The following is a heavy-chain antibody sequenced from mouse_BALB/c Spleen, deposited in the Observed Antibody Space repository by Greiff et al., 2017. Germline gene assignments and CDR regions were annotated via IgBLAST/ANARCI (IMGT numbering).Heavy chain of an antibody. D-gene: IGHD2-14*01. J-gene: IGHJ3*01. CDR3: ARWDCRYEGPF. CDR1: GYAFTSYN. CDR2: IDPYNGGT. V-gene: IGHV1S135*01. Sequence: EVQLQQSGPELVKPGASVKVSCKASGYAFTSYNMYWVKQSHGKSLEWIGYIDPYNGGTDYNQKFKGKATLTVNKSSSTVYMHLNMLTSEDSAVYCCARWDCRYEGPFWGQGTLVTVSA.